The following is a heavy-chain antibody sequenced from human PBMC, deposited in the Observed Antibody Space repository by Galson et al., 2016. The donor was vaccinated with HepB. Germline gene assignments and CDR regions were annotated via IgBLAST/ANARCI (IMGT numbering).Heavy chain of an antibody. Sequence: SLRLSCAASGFTFSNYAMSWVRQAPGKGLEWVSYIGSSPGTVYYADSVKGRFTISRDNAKNSLYLQMNSLRDEDTAVYYCARDPLGYSYALVRYFDYWGQGTRVTVSS. V-gene: IGHV3-48*02. D-gene: IGHD5-18*01. CDR3: ARDPLGYSYALVRYFDY. CDR1: GFTFSNYA. CDR2: IGSSPGTV. J-gene: IGHJ4*02.